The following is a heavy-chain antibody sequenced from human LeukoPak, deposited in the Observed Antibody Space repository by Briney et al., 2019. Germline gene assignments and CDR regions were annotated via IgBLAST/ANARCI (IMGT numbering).Heavy chain of an antibody. Sequence: ASVKVSCKASGYTFTSYDINWVRQATGQGLEWMGWMNPNSGNTGYAQKFQGRVTMTRNTSISTAYMELSRLTSDDTAVYYCARGGSSGWPGKGPDYWGQGTLVTVSS. CDR2: MNPNSGNT. J-gene: IGHJ4*02. CDR3: ARGGSSGWPGKGPDY. V-gene: IGHV1-8*01. D-gene: IGHD3-22*01. CDR1: GYTFTSYD.